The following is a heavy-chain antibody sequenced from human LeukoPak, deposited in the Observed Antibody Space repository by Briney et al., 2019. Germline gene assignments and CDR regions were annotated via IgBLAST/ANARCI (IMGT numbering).Heavy chain of an antibody. D-gene: IGHD5-18*01. CDR1: GYTFTSYD. J-gene: IGHJ6*03. Sequence: ASVKVSCKASGYTFTSYDINWVRQATGQGLEWMGWMNPNSGNTGYAQKFQGRVTMTRNTSISTAYMELSSLRSEDTAVYYCARAWIQLWTLYYYYYMGVWGKGTTVTVSS. V-gene: IGHV1-8*01. CDR3: ARAWIQLWTLYYYYYMGV. CDR2: MNPNSGNT.